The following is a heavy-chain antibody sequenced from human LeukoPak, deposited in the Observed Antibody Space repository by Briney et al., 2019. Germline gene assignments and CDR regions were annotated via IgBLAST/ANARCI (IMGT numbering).Heavy chain of an antibody. CDR3: ARQAWIYGSGSYFNE. V-gene: IGHV4-39*01. CDR2: IYYSGST. J-gene: IGHJ4*02. CDR1: GGSISSSSYC. D-gene: IGHD3-10*01. Sequence: SETLSLTCTVSGGSISSSSYCWGWIRQPPGKGLERIGSIYYSGSTYYNPSLRSRATLSVDTAKNQFSLKLRAVTAADRAYFYCARQAWIYGSGSYFNEWGQGTLVTVSS.